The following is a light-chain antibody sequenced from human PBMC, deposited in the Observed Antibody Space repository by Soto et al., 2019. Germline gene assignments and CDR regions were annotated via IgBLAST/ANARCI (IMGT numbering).Light chain of an antibody. CDR2: GAS. J-gene: IGKJ4*01. CDR1: QSVSSY. V-gene: IGKV3-20*01. CDR3: QQYGSSPLT. Sequence: EIVLTQSPATLSLSPGERATLSCRASQSVSSYLAWYQQKPGQAPRLLIYGASSRATGIPDRFSGSGSGTDFTLTISRLELEDFAVYYCQQYGSSPLTFGGGTKVEIK.